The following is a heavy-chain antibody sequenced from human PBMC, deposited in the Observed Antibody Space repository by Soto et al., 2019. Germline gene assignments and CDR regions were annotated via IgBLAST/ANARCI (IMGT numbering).Heavy chain of an antibody. J-gene: IGHJ4*02. CDR2: IYWDDDK. CDR3: ALNHLPPKAAAGTLFGY. D-gene: IGHD6-13*01. V-gene: IGHV2-5*02. Sequence: QITLKESGPTLVKPTQTLTLTCTFSGFSLSTSGVGVGWIRQPPGKALEWLALIYWDDDKRYSPSLKSRLTITKDTSKNQVVLTMTNMDPVDTATYYCALNHLPPKAAAGTLFGYWGQGTLVTVSS. CDR1: GFSLSTSGVG.